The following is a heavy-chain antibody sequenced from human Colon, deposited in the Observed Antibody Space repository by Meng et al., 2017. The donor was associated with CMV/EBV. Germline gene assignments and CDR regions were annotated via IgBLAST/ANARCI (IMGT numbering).Heavy chain of an antibody. CDR2: IQQEGSEK. J-gene: IGHJ4*02. Sequence: GESLKISCAASGFSFNTYWMSWVRQAPGKGLEWVANIQQEGSEKNYVDSVKGRFTISRENAKNSVYLQMNSLRAEDTAVYYCATGDSGDWSLGGQGALVTVSS. D-gene: IGHD2-21*02. V-gene: IGHV3-7*01. CDR3: ATGDSGDWSL. CDR1: GFSFNTYW.